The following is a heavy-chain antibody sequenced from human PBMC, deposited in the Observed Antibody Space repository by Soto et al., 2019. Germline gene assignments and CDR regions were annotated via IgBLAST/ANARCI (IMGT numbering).Heavy chain of an antibody. V-gene: IGHV1-69*13. J-gene: IGHJ3*02. CDR2: IIPIFGTA. Sequence: SVKVSCKASGGTFSSYAISWVRQAPGQGLEWMGGIIPIFGTANYAQKFQGRVTITADESTSTAYMELSSLRSEDTAVYYCARDGYYYDSSGYYSGAFDIWGQGTMVTVS. D-gene: IGHD3-22*01. CDR1: GGTFSSYA. CDR3: ARDGYYYDSSGYYSGAFDI.